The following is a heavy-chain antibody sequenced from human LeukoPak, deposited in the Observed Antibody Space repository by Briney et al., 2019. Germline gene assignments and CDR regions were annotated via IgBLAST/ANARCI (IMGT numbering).Heavy chain of an antibody. CDR3: ARDRAAFGVVQVGY. Sequence: LTGGSLRLSCAASTFTFSRYWMHWVRQAPGKGLVWVSRINSDGTNTYYADSVKGRFTISRDNTKNTLYLQMNSLKTEDTAVYYCARDRAAFGVVQVGYWGQGTLATVSS. CDR1: TFTFSRYW. J-gene: IGHJ4*02. CDR2: INSDGTNT. V-gene: IGHV3-74*01. D-gene: IGHD3-3*01.